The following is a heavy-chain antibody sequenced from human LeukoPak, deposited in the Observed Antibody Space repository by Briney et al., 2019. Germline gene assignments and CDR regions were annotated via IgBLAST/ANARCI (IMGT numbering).Heavy chain of an antibody. Sequence: GSLRLSCAASGFTFSSYAMSWVRQAPGKGLEWVSTISGSGDNTHYADSVKGRFTISRDDSRNTLHLQMNSLRAEDTAVYYCTKGGDFDWPYYFDCWGQGTPVTVSS. CDR2: ISGSGDNT. CDR3: TKGGDFDWPYYFDC. CDR1: GFTFSSYA. V-gene: IGHV3-23*01. J-gene: IGHJ4*02. D-gene: IGHD3-9*01.